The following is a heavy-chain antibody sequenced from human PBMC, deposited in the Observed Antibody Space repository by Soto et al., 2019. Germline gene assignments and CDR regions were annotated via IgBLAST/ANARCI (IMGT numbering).Heavy chain of an antibody. CDR1: GFTFSSYA. CDR2: ISYGGSNK. Sequence: QVQLVESGGGVVQPGRSLRLSCAASGFTFSSYAMHWVRQAPGKGLEWVAVISYGGSNKYYADSVKGRFTISRDNSKNTLYLQMNSLRAEDTAVYYCARDAGDAVVAGNGHYFDYWGQGTLVTVSS. D-gene: IGHD2-15*01. CDR3: ARDAGDAVVAGNGHYFDY. V-gene: IGHV3-30-3*01. J-gene: IGHJ4*02.